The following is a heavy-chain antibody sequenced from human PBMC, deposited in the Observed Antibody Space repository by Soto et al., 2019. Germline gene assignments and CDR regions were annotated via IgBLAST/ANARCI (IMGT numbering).Heavy chain of an antibody. CDR2: IISVLGRA. D-gene: IGHD3-10*01. CDR3: EQGIGDTDGDGNWFDP. Sequence: QVQLVQSGAEVKKPGSSLRVSCKASGGSFRIYTINWVRQAPGQGLEWVGRIISVLGRANYAQKFQGRVTLTADKFTSTAYMELSSLRSDDTAVYFCEQGIGDTDGDGNWFDPWGQGTLVTVSS. CDR1: GGSFRIYT. J-gene: IGHJ5*02. V-gene: IGHV1-69*02.